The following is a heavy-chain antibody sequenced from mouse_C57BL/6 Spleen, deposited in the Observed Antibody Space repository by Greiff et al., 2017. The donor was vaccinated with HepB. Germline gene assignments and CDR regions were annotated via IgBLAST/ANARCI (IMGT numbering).Heavy chain of an antibody. D-gene: IGHD1-1*01. J-gene: IGHJ2*01. V-gene: IGHV1-5*01. CDR1: GYTFTSYW. CDR3: TRLSSYVGFDY. CDR2: IYPGNSDT. Sequence: EVQLQQSGTVLVRPGASVKMSCKTSGYTFTSYWMHWVKQRPGQGLEWIGAIYPGNSDTSYNQKFKGKAKLTAVTSASTAYMELSSLTNEDSAVYYCTRLSSYVGFDYWGQGTTLTVSS.